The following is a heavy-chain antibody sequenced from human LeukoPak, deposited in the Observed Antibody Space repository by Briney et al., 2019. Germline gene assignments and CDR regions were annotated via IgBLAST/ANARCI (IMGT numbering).Heavy chain of an antibody. Sequence: PSETLSLTCTVSGVSISSSRYYWGWIRQPPGKGLEWIGSIYYSGSTYYNPSLKSRVTISVDTSKNQFSLKLSSVTAADTAVYYCARHRYDFWSGYYRSSCWFDPWGQGTLVTVSS. CDR3: ARHRYDFWSGYYRSSCWFDP. D-gene: IGHD3-3*01. CDR2: IYYSGST. V-gene: IGHV4-39*01. J-gene: IGHJ5*02. CDR1: GVSISSSRYY.